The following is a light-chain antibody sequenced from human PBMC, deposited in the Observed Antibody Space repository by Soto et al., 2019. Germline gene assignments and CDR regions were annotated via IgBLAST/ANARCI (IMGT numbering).Light chain of an antibody. CDR3: KKYNSAPQT. V-gene: IGKV1-27*01. CDR2: AAS. Sequence: DIQMTQSPSSLSASVGDRVTITCRASQGISNFLAWYQQKPGKGPELLIYAASTLQSGVPSRFSGSGSGTDFTLTIRSLQPEDVATYYCKKYNSAPQTFGQGTKVDIK. J-gene: IGKJ1*01. CDR1: QGISNF.